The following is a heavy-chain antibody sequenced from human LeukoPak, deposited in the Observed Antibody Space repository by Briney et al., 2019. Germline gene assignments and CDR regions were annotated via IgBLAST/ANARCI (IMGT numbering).Heavy chain of an antibody. CDR3: ARDQDTFWFDP. CDR1: GFTLSSFW. CDR2: IKQDGSDI. D-gene: IGHD5-18*01. Sequence: GGSLRLSCAASGFTLSSFWMAWVRQAPGKGLEWVASIKQDGSDIYYVDSVKGRFTISRDNAKNSLYLQMNSLRAEDTAVYYCARDQDTFWFDPWGQGTLVTVSS. V-gene: IGHV3-7*04. J-gene: IGHJ5*02.